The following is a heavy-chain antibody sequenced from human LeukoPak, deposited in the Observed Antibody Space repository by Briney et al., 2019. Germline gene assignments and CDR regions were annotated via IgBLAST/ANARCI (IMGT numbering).Heavy chain of an antibody. CDR3: TRDSGTYNWFDP. Sequence: SGGSLRLSCAASGFTFSGSAIHWVRQSSGKGLEWVGQIDKKDKGYATATAYAASVKGRFTISRDDSINTAYLQMKSLKTEDTALYYCTRDSGTYNWFDPWGQGTLSPSPQ. CDR2: IDKKDKGYATAT. J-gene: IGHJ5*02. CDR1: GFTFSGSA. D-gene: IGHD1-26*01. V-gene: IGHV3-73*01.